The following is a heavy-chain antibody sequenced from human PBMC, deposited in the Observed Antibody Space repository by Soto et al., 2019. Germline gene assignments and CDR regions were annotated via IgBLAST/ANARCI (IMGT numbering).Heavy chain of an antibody. CDR2: IYYSGST. V-gene: IGHV4-31*03. J-gene: IGHJ3*02. Sequence: QVQLQESGPGLVKPSQTLSLTCTVSGGSISSGGYYWSWIRQHPGKGLEWIGYIYYSGSTYYNPSLKSRVTISVDTSKNQFSLKLSSVTAADTAVYYCARVRDEDLPRIDAFDIWGQGTMVTVSS. CDR3: ARVRDEDLPRIDAFDI. CDR1: GGSISSGGYY.